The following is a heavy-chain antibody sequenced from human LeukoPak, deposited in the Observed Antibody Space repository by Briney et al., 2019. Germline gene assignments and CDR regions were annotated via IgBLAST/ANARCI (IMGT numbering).Heavy chain of an antibody. D-gene: IGHD1-26*01. CDR1: GFSFSTYG. J-gene: IGHJ4*02. V-gene: IGHV3-33*01. CDR2: IWYDGSNK. CDR3: ATGGIVGATSVVDY. Sequence: GGSLRLSCAASGFSFSTYGMHWVRQAPGKGLGWVAVIWYDGSNKYYADSVKGRFTISRDNSKNTLYLQMNSLRAEDTAVYYCATGGIVGATSVVDYWGQGTLVTVSS.